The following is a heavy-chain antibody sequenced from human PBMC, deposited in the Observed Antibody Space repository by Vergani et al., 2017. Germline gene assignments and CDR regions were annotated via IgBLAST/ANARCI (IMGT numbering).Heavy chain of an antibody. CDR3: ARAAYCGGECYPAYYYYYYMDV. D-gene: IGHD2-21*01. CDR1: GGTFSSYA. Sequence: QVQLVQSGAEVKKPGSSVKVSCKASGGTFSSYAISWVRQAPGQGLEWMGGIIPIFGTANYAQKFQGRVTITADESTSTAYMELSSLRSEDTAVYYCARAAYCGGECYPAYYYYYYMDVWGKGTTVTVSS. CDR2: IIPIFGTA. V-gene: IGHV1-69*01. J-gene: IGHJ6*03.